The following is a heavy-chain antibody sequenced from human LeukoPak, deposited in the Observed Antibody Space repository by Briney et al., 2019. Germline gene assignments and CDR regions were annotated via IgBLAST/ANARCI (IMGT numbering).Heavy chain of an antibody. J-gene: IGHJ3*02. CDR2: MYPGDSET. V-gene: IGHV5-51*01. CDR1: GYSFTRYW. CDR3: ARRDYYYDTIGFIAFDM. D-gene: IGHD3-22*01. Sequence: GESLKISCKGYGYSFTRYWIGWVRQKPGKGLEWMASMYPGDSETRYSPSFQGQVTISVDKSISTAYLQWSSLKASDTAIYYCARRDYYYDTIGFIAFDMWGQGTVVTVSS.